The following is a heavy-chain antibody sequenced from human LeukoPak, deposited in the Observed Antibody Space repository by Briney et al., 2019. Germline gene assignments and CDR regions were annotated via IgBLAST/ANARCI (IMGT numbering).Heavy chain of an antibody. J-gene: IGHJ4*02. Sequence: GGSLRLSWAASGFTLTSYWMSWVRQAPGKGLEWVANIKQDGSEKSYVDSVKGRFTISRDNAKNSLYLQMNSLRAEDTAVYYCARDPMTTVTQFDYWGQGTLVTVSS. CDR1: GFTLTSYW. CDR3: ARDPMTTVTQFDY. V-gene: IGHV3-7*03. D-gene: IGHD4-17*01. CDR2: IKQDGSEK.